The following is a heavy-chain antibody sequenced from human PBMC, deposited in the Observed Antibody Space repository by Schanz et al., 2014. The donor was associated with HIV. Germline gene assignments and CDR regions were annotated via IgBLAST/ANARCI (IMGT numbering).Heavy chain of an antibody. CDR1: GYPFTNYA. J-gene: IGHJ4*02. CDR2: ISNYIGNT. CDR3: ARGSCSGGTCYSGDH. D-gene: IGHD2-15*01. V-gene: IGHV1-18*01. Sequence: QVQLIQSGAEVKKPGSSVKVSCRASGYPFTNYAINWVRQAPGQGLEWMGWISNYIGNTDYAQNLQGRVTMTADTFTNIAYMELRSLTSDDTAVYYCARGSCSGGTCYSGDHWGQGTLVTVSA.